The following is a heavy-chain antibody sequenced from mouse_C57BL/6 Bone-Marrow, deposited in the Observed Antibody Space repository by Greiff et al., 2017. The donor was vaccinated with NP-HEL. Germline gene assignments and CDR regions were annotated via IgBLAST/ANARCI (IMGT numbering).Heavy chain of an antibody. CDR2: ISYSGST. D-gene: IGHD1-1*01. Sequence: EVQLQESGPGLAKPSQTLSLTCSVTGYSITSDYWNWIRKFPGNKLEYMGYISYSGSTYYNPSLKSRISITRDTSKNQYYLQLNSVTTEDTATYYCARYRYYYGSSLYYFDYWGQGTTLTVSS. J-gene: IGHJ2*01. CDR3: ARYRYYYGSSLYYFDY. CDR1: GYSITSDY. V-gene: IGHV3-8*01.